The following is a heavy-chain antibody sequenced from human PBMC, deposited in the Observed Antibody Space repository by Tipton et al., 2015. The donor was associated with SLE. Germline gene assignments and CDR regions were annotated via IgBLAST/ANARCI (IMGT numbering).Heavy chain of an antibody. V-gene: IGHV4-38-2*01. D-gene: IGHD6-6*01. J-gene: IGHJ3*01. CDR1: GYSINTGSY. CDR2: MYNTGST. Sequence: TLSLTCAVSGYSINTGSYWGWIRQPPGKGLEWIGSMYNTGSTFYNPSLKSRVTISLDMSNNEFSLRLTSVTAADTAVYYCATSAYSSSSDAFDFWGQGTMVTVSS. CDR3: ATSAYSSSSDAFDF.